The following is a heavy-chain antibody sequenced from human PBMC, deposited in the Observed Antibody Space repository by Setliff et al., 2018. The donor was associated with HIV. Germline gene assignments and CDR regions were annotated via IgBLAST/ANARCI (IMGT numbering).Heavy chain of an antibody. V-gene: IGHV3-48*03. CDR2: ISSSDNTI. Sequence: PGGSLRLSCAASGFTFSSYEMNWVRQAPGKGLEWVSYISSSDNTIHYADSVRGRFTISRDNAKNSLYLQMNSLRAEDTAVYYCAKDRDHYTLWGQGTLVTVSS. CDR3: AKDRDHYTL. J-gene: IGHJ4*02. D-gene: IGHD4-4*01. CDR1: GFTFSSYE.